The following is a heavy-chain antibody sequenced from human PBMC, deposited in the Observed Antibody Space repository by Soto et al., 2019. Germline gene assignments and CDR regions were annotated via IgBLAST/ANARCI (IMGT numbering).Heavy chain of an antibody. CDR3: ARRFYDGNEGFNY. D-gene: IGHD5-12*01. V-gene: IGHV4-39*01. CDR1: GGSIRSSSFY. CDR2: FYYSGST. J-gene: IGHJ4*02. Sequence: SETLSLTCTVSGGSIRSSSFYWGWIRQPPGRGLEWIGGFYYSGSTYYNPSLKSRVTISVDTSKNQFSLNLSSVTAADTAVYYCARRFYDGNEGFNYWGQGTLVTVSS.